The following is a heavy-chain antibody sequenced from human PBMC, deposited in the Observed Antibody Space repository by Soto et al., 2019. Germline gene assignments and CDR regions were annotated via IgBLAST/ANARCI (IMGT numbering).Heavy chain of an antibody. CDR2: IWYDGSNK. CDR3: ARVTGASGPMDY. CDR1: GFTFSSYG. D-gene: IGHD1-26*01. V-gene: IGHV3-33*01. J-gene: IGHJ4*02. Sequence: GGTLRLSCAASGFTFSSYGMHWVRQAPGKGLEWVAVIWYDGSNKYYADSVKGRFTISRDNSKNTLYLQMNSLRAEDTAVYYCARVTGASGPMDYWGQGTLVTVSS.